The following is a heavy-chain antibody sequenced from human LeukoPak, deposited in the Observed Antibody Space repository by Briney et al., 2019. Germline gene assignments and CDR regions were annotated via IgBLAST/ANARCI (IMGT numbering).Heavy chain of an antibody. Sequence: PGGSLRLSCAASGFTFSSYAMSWVRRAPGKGLEWVSAISGSGGSTYYADSVKSRFTISRDNSKNTLYLQMNSLRAEDTAVYYCANQYYYGSGSPKRRYYFDYWGQGTLVTVSS. CDR3: ANQYYYGSGSPKRRYYFDY. CDR2: ISGSGGST. D-gene: IGHD3-10*01. CDR1: GFTFSSYA. V-gene: IGHV3-23*01. J-gene: IGHJ4*02.